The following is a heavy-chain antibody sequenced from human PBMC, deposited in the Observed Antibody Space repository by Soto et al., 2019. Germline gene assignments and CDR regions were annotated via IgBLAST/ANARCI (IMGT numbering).Heavy chain of an antibody. D-gene: IGHD3-22*01. CDR2: ISGSGGST. Sequence: GGSLRLSCAASGFTFSSYAMSWVRQAPGKGLEWVSAISGSGGSTYYADSVKGRFTISRDNSKNTLYLQMNSLRVEDTAVYYCAKDMRVTMIGAAFDIWGQGTMVTVSS. CDR3: AKDMRVTMIGAAFDI. J-gene: IGHJ3*02. CDR1: GFTFSSYA. V-gene: IGHV3-23*01.